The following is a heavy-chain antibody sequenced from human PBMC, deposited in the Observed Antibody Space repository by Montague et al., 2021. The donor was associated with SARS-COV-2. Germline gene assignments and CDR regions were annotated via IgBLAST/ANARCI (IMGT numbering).Heavy chain of an antibody. D-gene: IGHD1-1*01. V-gene: IGHV6-1*01. Sequence: CAISGDSVARISGTWEWLRYSPSRPLDLLCRPYFRKKWYNDYAVXVRGRVTINPDTSKNQFSLQLNSVTPEDTAIYYCTSGREGNYNVMDVWGQGTTVTVSS. CDR2: PYFRKKWYN. CDR1: GDSVARISGT. CDR3: TSGREGNYNVMDV. J-gene: IGHJ6*02.